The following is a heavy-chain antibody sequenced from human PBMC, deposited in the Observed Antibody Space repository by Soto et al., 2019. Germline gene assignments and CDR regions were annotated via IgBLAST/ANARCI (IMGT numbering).Heavy chain of an antibody. CDR1: GGSVSSGSYY. CDR2: IYYSGST. V-gene: IGHV4-61*01. Sequence: SEALSLTCTVSGGSVSSGSYYWSWIRQPPGKGLEWIGYIYYSGSTNYNPSLKSRVTISVDTSKNQFSLKLSSVTAADTTVYYCRGYSYGPFDYWGQGTLVTVSS. J-gene: IGHJ4*02. D-gene: IGHD5-18*01. CDR3: RGYSYGPFDY.